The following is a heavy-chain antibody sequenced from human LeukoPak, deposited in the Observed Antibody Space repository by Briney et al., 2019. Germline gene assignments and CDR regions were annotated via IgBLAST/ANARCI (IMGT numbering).Heavy chain of an antibody. V-gene: IGHV3-48*04. J-gene: IGHJ6*02. CDR1: GFTFSSYS. Sequence: GGSLRLSCAASGFTFSSYSMNWVRQAPGKGLEGVSYISSSSGTIYYADSVKGRFTISRDNAKNSLYLQMNSLRAEDTAVYYCARLRYYGMDVWGQGTTVTVSS. CDR2: ISSSSGTI. CDR3: ARLRYYGMDV.